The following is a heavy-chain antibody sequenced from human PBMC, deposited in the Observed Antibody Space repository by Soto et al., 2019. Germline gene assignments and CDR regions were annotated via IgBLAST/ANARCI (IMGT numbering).Heavy chain of an antibody. CDR1: GFTFSSYA. D-gene: IGHD5-18*01. V-gene: IGHV3-30-3*01. CDR2: ISYDGSNK. Sequence: ESGGGVVQPGRSLRLSCAASGFTFSSYAMHWVRQAPGKGLEWVAVISYDGSNKYYADSVKGRFTISRDNSKNTLYLQMNSLSADDTAVYYCARAPVDGYRYGPDGGYWGQGTLVTVSS. J-gene: IGHJ4*02. CDR3: ARAPVDGYRYGPDGGY.